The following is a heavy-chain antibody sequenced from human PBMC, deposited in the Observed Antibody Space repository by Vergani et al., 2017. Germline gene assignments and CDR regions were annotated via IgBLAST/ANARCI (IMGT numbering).Heavy chain of an antibody. Sequence: EVQLVESGGGLVQPGRSLRLSCTASGFTFGDYAMSWVRQAPGKGLEWVVFIRSKAYGGTTEYAASVKGRFTISSDDSKSIAYLQMNSLKTEDTAVYYCTRDLCGGNVSWGQGTLVTVSS. CDR1: GFTFGDYA. V-gene: IGHV3-49*04. D-gene: IGHD4-23*01. CDR2: IRSKAYGGTT. J-gene: IGHJ5*02. CDR3: TRDLCGGNVS.